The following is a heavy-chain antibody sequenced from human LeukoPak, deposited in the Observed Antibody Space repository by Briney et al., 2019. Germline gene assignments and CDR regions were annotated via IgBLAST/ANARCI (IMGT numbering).Heavy chain of an antibody. CDR2: IYHIGST. CDR1: GGSISSSNC. J-gene: IGHJ4*02. CDR3: ARGPPGVVVPAAPPGDY. V-gene: IGHV4-4*02. D-gene: IGHD2-2*01. Sequence: PSGSLSLTCAVDGGSISSSNCWSWVRQPPGKGLEWIGEIYHIGSTNYNPSLKSRVTISVDNSNNQFALKLRSVPAADPAVYYCARGPPGVVVPAAPPGDYWGEGTLVTVSS.